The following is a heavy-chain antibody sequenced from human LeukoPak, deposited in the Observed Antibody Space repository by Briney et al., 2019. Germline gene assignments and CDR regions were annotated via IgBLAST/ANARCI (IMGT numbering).Heavy chain of an antibody. CDR2: ISSSSSYI. J-gene: IGHJ4*02. Sequence: GGSLRLSCAASGFTFSSYSMNWVRQAPGKGLEWVSSISSSSSYIYYADSVKGRFTISRDNAKNSLYLQMNSLRAEDTAVYYCARDRRELLYYFDYWGQGTLVTVSP. CDR3: ARDRRELLYYFDY. CDR1: GFTFSSYS. V-gene: IGHV3-21*01. D-gene: IGHD1-26*01.